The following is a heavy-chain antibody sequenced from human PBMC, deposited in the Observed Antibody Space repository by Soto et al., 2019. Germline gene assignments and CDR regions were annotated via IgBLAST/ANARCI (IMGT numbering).Heavy chain of an antibody. Sequence: QLQLQESGPGLVKPSETLSLTCTVSGGSISSSSYYWGWIRQPPGKGLEWIGSIYYSGSTYYNPSLKSRVTRSVDTSKDQFSLKLSSVTAADTAVYYCARLDSSSSRSIYVWGSYRPLLYFDYWGQGTLVTVSS. D-gene: IGHD3-16*02. CDR2: IYYSGST. J-gene: IGHJ4*02. CDR1: GGSISSSSYY. CDR3: ARLDSSSSRSIYVWGSYRPLLYFDY. V-gene: IGHV4-39*01.